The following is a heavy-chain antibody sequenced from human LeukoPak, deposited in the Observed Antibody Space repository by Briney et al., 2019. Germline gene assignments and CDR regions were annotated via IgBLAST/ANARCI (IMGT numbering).Heavy chain of an antibody. D-gene: IGHD3-3*01. V-gene: IGHV3-21*06. CDR2: IDSSGGYM. CDR1: GFTFNTYS. J-gene: IGHJ5*02. CDR3: ARVWTQYYDFWSGYFVGWFDP. Sequence: GGSLRLSCEASGFTFNTYSMNWARQAPGKGLEWVSSIDSSGGYMFYADSVKGRFIISRDNAKDSLYLQMNSLRVEDTAVYYCARVWTQYYDFWSGYFVGWFDPWGQGTLVTVSS.